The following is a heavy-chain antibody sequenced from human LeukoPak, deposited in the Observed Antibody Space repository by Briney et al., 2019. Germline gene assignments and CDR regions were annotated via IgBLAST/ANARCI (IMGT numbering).Heavy chain of an antibody. D-gene: IGHD3-10*01. CDR2: IYYSGST. CDR1: GGSISSYY. V-gene: IGHV4-59*08. CDR3: ARHNVVYYGSGAHFDY. Sequence: PSETLSLTCTVSGGSISSYYWSWIRQPPGKVLEWIGYIYYSGSTNYNPSLKSRVAISVDTSKNQSSLKLSSVTAADTAVYYCARHNVVYYGSGAHFDYWGQGTLVTVSS. J-gene: IGHJ4*02.